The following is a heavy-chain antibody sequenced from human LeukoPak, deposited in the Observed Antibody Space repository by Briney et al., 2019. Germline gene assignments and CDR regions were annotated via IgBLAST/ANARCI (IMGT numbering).Heavy chain of an antibody. CDR2: INHSGST. V-gene: IGHV4-34*01. CDR3: ARGLYCSGGSCYGYYYYGMDV. CDR1: GGSFSGYY. D-gene: IGHD2-15*01. Sequence: PSETLSLTCAVYGGSFSGYYWSWIRQPPGKGLEWIREINHSGSTNYNPSLKSRVTISVDTSKNQFSLKLSSVTAADTAVYYCARGLYCSGGSCYGYYYYGMDVWGQGTTVTVSS. J-gene: IGHJ6*02.